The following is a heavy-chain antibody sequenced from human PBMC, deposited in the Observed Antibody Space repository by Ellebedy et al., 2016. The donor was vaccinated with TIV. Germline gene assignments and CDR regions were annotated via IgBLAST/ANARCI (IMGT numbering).Heavy chain of an antibody. CDR3: ARGTKAGGWGTKALVWFDP. V-gene: IGHV1-69*04. J-gene: IGHJ5*02. CDR1: GGTFSSYA. CDR2: IIPILGIA. Sequence: AASVKVSCKASGGTFSSYAISWVRQAPGQGLEWMGRIIPILGIANYAQKFQGRVTITADKSTSTAYMELSSLRSEDTAVYYCARGTKAGGWGTKALVWFDPWGQGTLVTVSS. D-gene: IGHD2-8*01.